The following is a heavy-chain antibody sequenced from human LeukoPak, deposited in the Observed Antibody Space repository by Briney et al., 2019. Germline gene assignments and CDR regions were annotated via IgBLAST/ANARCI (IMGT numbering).Heavy chain of an antibody. CDR3: AKGQLVRGEFDY. CDR2: ISGSGGST. V-gene: IGHV3-23*01. J-gene: IGHJ4*02. CDR1: GFTFDDYG. Sequence: PGGSLRLSCAASGFTFDDYGMSWVRQAPGKGLEWVSAISGSGGSTYYADSVKGRFIISRDNSKNTLYLQMNSLRAEDTAVYYCAKGQLVRGEFDYWGQGTLVTVSS. D-gene: IGHD6-6*01.